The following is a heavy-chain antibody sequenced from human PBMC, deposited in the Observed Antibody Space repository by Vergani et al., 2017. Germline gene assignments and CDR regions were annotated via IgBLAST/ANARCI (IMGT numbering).Heavy chain of an antibody. V-gene: IGHV3-21*01. D-gene: IGHD3-22*01. CDR3: ARARPSNLDYYDSSGYYYVAYYGMDV. Sequence: EVQLVESGGGLVKPGGSLRLSCAASGFTFSSYSMNWVRQAPGKGLEWVSSISSSSSYIYYADSVKGRFTISRDNAKNSLYLQMNSLRAEDTAVYYCARARPSNLDYYDSSGYYYVAYYGMDVWGQGTSVTVYS. CDR1: GFTFSSYS. CDR2: ISSSSSYI. J-gene: IGHJ6*02.